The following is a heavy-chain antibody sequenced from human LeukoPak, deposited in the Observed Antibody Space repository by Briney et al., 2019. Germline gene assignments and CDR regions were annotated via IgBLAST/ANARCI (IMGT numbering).Heavy chain of an antibody. D-gene: IGHD5-18*01. Sequence: GGSLRLSCAVSGFIFSINDMHWVRQAPGKGLEGVASIQYDGTNKYYADSVRGRFTISRDNSKNTLYLQMNSLRVDDTAVYYCAGGYSGGEWGQGTLVTVSS. CDR1: GFIFSIND. CDR2: IQYDGTNK. J-gene: IGHJ4*02. CDR3: AGGYSGGE. V-gene: IGHV3-30*19.